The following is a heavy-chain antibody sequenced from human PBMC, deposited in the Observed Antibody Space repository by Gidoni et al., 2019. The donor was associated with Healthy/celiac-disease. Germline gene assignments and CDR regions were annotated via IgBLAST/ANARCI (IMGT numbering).Heavy chain of an antibody. Sequence: EVQLVESGGGLVQPGGSLRLSCAASGCTFSSSAMHWVRQAPGKGLEYVSAISSNGGSTYYANSVKGRFTISRDNSKNTLYLQMGSLRAEDMAVYYCARDGEHGPNAGSWYRRGTPGRAFDIWGQGTMVTVSS. J-gene: IGHJ3*02. D-gene: IGHD6-13*01. CDR3: ARDGEHGPNAGSWYRRGTPGRAFDI. CDR2: ISSNGGST. CDR1: GCTFSSSA. V-gene: IGHV3-64*01.